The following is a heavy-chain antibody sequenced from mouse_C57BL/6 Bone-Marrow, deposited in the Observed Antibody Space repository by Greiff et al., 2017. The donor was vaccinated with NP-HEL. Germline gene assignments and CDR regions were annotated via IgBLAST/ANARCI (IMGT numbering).Heavy chain of an antibody. CDR1: GYTFTSYG. V-gene: IGHV1-81*01. D-gene: IGHD1-1*01. J-gene: IGHJ3*01. Sequence: QVQLKESGAELARPGASVKLSCTASGYTFTSYGISWVKQRPGQGLEWIGEIYPRSGNTYYTEKFKGKATLTADKSSSTAYMELRSLTSEDAAVYFCARWRRWAYWGQGTLVTVSA. CDR3: ARWRRWAY. CDR2: IYPRSGNT.